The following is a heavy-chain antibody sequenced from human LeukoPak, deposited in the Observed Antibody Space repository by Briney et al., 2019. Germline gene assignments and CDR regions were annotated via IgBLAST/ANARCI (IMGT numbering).Heavy chain of an antibody. CDR3: ARGRGRVAGTVKINDAFDI. Sequence: VASVKVSCKASGYTFTGYYMHWVRQAPGQGLEWMGWINPNSGGTNYAQKFQGRVTMTRDTSISTAYMELSRLRSDDTAGYYCARGRGRVAGTVKINDAFDIWGQGTMVTVSS. CDR2: INPNSGGT. D-gene: IGHD6-19*01. J-gene: IGHJ3*02. V-gene: IGHV1-2*02. CDR1: GYTFTGYY.